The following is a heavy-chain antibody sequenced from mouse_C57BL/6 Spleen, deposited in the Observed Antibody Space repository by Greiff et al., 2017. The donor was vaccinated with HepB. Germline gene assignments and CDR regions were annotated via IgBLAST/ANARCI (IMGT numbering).Heavy chain of an antibody. D-gene: IGHD1-1*01. CDR2: IYPGDGDT. V-gene: IGHV1-80*01. CDR3: ARRGTTVVDWYFDV. CDR1: GYAFSSYW. Sequence: QVQLKQSGAELVKPGASVKISCKASGYAFSSYWMNWVKQRPGKGLEWIGQIYPGDGDTNYNGKFKGKATLTADKSSSTAYMQLSSLTSEDSAVYFCARRGTTVVDWYFDVWGTGTTVTVSS. J-gene: IGHJ1*03.